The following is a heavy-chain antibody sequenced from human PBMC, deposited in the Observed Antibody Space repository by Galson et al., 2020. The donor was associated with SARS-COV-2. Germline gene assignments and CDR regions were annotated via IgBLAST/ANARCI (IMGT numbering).Heavy chain of an antibody. J-gene: IGHJ6*02. D-gene: IGHD1-26*01. CDR3: ARANSGSYYYGLDV. Sequence: SLRLSCAASGFTFSSYAMHWVRQAPGKGLEWVAIISYDGSNKYYADSVKGRFTISRDNSKSTLYLHMNSLRAEDTAVYYCARANSGSYYYGLDVWGQGTTVTVSS. CDR1: GFTFSSYA. V-gene: IGHV3-30-3*01. CDR2: ISYDGSNK.